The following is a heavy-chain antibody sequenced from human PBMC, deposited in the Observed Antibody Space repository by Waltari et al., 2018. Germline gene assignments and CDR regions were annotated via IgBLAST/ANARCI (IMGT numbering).Heavy chain of an antibody. CDR2: IKPDGGEK. J-gene: IGHJ4*02. V-gene: IGHV3-7*01. CDR3: TRGGRFYFDN. Sequence: EVQLVKSGGGLVQPGGSLRLSCTASGFTFSNYWMSWLRQAPGKGLEWVANIKPDGGEKYYVDSVEGRFTISRDNAKNSLYLQMNSLRAEDTAVYYCTRGGRFYFDNWGQGSLVTVSS. CDR1: GFTFSNYW.